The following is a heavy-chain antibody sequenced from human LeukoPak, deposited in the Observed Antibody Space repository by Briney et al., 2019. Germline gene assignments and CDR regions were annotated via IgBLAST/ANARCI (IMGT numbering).Heavy chain of an antibody. CDR1: GFSFSSYA. V-gene: IGHV3-23*01. CDR2: IDAGGGDT. Sequence: GALRLSCAASGFSFSSYAMAWVRQAPGKGLEWVSSIDAGGGDTDHSDSVKGRFTISRDNSMNTLYLQMNSLRADDAAVYYCGRPTKYWLVRGNGVDVWGQGTTVTVSS. CDR3: GRPTKYWLVRGNGVDV. D-gene: IGHD6-19*01. J-gene: IGHJ6*02.